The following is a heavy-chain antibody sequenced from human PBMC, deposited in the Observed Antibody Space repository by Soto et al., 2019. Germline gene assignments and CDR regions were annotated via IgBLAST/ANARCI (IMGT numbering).Heavy chain of an antibody. Sequence: GGSLRLSCAASGFTFSSHAMHWVRQAPGKGLEWVAIISFDEVNKYYADSVKGRFIISRDNSKNTLYLQMNSLRPEDTAIYYCGREIVCGRDCPTPVNWFDPWGQGTLGTVSS. CDR1: GFTFSSHA. J-gene: IGHJ5*02. V-gene: IGHV3-30-3*01. CDR3: GREIVCGRDCPTPVNWFDP. D-gene: IGHD2-21*02. CDR2: ISFDEVNK.